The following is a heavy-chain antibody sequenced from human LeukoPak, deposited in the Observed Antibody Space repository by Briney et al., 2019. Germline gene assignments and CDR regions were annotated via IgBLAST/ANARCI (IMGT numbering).Heavy chain of an antibody. J-gene: IGHJ5*02. CDR3: AREGTSWDNWFDP. D-gene: IGHD6-13*01. CDR2: IYYTGGT. CDR1: GASISSYY. V-gene: IGHV4-59*01. Sequence: SETLSLTCSVSGASISSYYWSWIRQPPGKGLEWIGYIYYTGGTNYNPSLKSRVTISIDTSKNQVSLRLNSVTAADTAVYYCAREGTSWDNWFDPWGQGTLVTVSS.